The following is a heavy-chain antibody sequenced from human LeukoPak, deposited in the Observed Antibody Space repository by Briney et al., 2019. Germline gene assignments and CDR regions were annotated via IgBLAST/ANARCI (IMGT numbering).Heavy chain of an antibody. Sequence: SVKVSCKASGYTFTSYGISWVRQAPGQGLEWMGGIIPIFGTANYAQKFQGRVTITADESTSTAYMELSSLRSEDTAAYYCARTYGGNSNYYYMDVWGKGTTVTVSS. CDR2: IIPIFGTA. CDR1: GYTFTSYG. J-gene: IGHJ6*03. CDR3: ARTYGGNSNYYYMDV. D-gene: IGHD4-23*01. V-gene: IGHV1-69*13.